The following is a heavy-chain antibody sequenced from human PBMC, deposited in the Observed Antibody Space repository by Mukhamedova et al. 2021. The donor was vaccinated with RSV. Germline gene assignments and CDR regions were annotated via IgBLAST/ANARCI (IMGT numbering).Heavy chain of an antibody. Sequence: APGKGPEWVSGITDSGRPFYGDSVKGRFTISRDNSKNSLFLQMNSLRAEDTAKYFCAKEWSAAGRPYFDYWGQGILVTVSS. D-gene: IGHD6-13*01. CDR3: AKEWSAAGRPYFDY. V-gene: IGHV3-23*01. CDR2: ITDSGRP. J-gene: IGHJ4*02.